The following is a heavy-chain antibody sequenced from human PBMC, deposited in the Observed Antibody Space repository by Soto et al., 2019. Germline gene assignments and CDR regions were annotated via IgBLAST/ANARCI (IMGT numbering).Heavy chain of an antibody. D-gene: IGHD3-3*01. CDR3: ARVDFWSGFPGVYWFDP. CDR1: GFSLSTSGVG. J-gene: IGHJ5*02. CDR2: IYWDDDK. V-gene: IGHV2-5*02. Sequence: SCPTLVNPTQTLTLTCTFSGFSLSTSGVGVGWIRQPPGKALEWLALIYWDDDKRYSPSLKSRLTITKDTSKNQVVLTMTTMDPVDTATYYCARVDFWSGFPGVYWFDPWGQGTLVTVS.